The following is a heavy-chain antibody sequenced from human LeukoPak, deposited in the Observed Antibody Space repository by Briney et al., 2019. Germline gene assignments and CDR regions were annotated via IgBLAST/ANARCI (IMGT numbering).Heavy chain of an antibody. J-gene: IGHJ4*02. CDR1: GFVFSDFE. CDR2: IDTTTSVT. V-gene: IGHV3-48*03. Sequence: GGSLRLSCAASGFVFSDFEMNWVRQAPGKGLEWIAYIDTTTSVTYYADSVTGRFIISRDNAQNSLFLEMTSLRPEDTAFYYCVRDYYREYGTESSRPDYFHLWGQGTLVTVSS. D-gene: IGHD6-6*01. CDR3: VRDYYREYGTESSRPDYFHL.